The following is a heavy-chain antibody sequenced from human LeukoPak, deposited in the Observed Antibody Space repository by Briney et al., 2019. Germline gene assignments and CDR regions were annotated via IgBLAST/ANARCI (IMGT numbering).Heavy chain of an antibody. CDR3: ARQVATIYHGFDI. V-gene: IGHV4-39*01. CDR2: IYYSGST. Sequence: PSETLSLTCSASGASIRDSSYYWALIRQPPGRGLEWIGSIYYSGSTYYNPSLQSRITMSVDTSRNQFSLNLRSVTAADTAIYYCARQVATIYHGFDIWGQGTMITVSS. D-gene: IGHD5-12*01. J-gene: IGHJ3*02. CDR1: GASIRDSSYY.